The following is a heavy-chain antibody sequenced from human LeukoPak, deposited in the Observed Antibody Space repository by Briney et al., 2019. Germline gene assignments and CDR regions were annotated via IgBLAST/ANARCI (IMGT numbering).Heavy chain of an antibody. CDR1: GGSVSTGSYY. CDR3: ARAVTSSSSWYKWVNWFDP. J-gene: IGHJ5*02. Sequence: SETLSLTCTVSGGSVSTGSYYWSWIRQPAGRGLEWIGHIHTSGTMNYNASLKSRVRISVETSKNQFSLKLSSVTAADTAVYYCARAVTSSSSWYKWVNWFDPWGQGTLVTVSS. D-gene: IGHD6-13*01. CDR2: IHTSGTM. V-gene: IGHV4-61*09.